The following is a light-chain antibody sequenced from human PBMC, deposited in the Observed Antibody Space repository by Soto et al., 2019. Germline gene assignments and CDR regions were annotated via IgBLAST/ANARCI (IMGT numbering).Light chain of an antibody. CDR3: QQYGRLPLS. CDR2: GAS. V-gene: IGKV3-20*01. CDR1: QRLTSSF. J-gene: IGKJ4*01. Sequence: EILLTQSPGTLSLSPGDRATLSCRASQRLTSSFLAWYQQKPGQTPRLLIYGASIRATDIPDRFSGSGSGTDFTLTISRLEPEDFAVYFCQQYGRLPLSFGGGTKVEIK.